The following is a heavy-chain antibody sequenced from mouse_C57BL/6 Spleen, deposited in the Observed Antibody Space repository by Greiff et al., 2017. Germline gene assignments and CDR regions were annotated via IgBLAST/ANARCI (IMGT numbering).Heavy chain of an antibody. J-gene: IGHJ3*01. D-gene: IGHD1-1*01. CDR3: ARGYYGSSPWFAY. CDR2: IYPSDSET. Sequence: VQLQQPGAELVRPGSSVKLSCKASGYTFTSYWMDWVKQRPGQGLEWIGNIYPSDSETHYNQKFKDKATLTVDKSSSTAYMQLSSRTSEDSAVYYCARGYYGSSPWFAYWGQGTLVTVSA. CDR1: GYTFTSYW. V-gene: IGHV1-61*01.